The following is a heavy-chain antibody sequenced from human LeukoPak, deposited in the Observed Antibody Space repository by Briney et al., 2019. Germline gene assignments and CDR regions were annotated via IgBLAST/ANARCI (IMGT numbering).Heavy chain of an antibody. CDR1: GYSISSGYY. Sequence: SSETLSLTCTVSGYSISSGYYWGWIRQPPGKGLKWIGSISHSGSTYYNPSLKSRVTISVDTSKNQFSLKLSSLTAADTAVYYCARLRRSRLAEFDYWGQGTLVTVSS. CDR3: ARLRRSRLAEFDY. CDR2: ISHSGST. V-gene: IGHV4-38-2*02. J-gene: IGHJ4*02. D-gene: IGHD3-3*02.